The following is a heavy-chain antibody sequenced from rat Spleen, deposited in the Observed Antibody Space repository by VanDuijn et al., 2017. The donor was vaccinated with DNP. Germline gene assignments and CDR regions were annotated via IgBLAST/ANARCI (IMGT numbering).Heavy chain of an antibody. V-gene: IGHV3-3*01. CDR2: INSVGST. CDR1: GYSITTIYR. D-gene: IGHD1-4*01. CDR3: ARWPGYNPPYAMDA. J-gene: IGHJ4*01. Sequence: EVQLQESGPGLVKPSQSLSLTCSVTGYSITTIYRWNWIRKFPGNKLEWMGYINSVGSTNYNPSLKSRISITRDTSKNQFFLQMNSLRSEDMATYYCARWPGYNPPYAMDAWGQGTSVTVSS.